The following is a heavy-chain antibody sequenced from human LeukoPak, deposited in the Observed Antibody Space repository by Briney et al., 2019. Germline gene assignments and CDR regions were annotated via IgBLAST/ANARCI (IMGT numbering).Heavy chain of an antibody. V-gene: IGHV4-59*01. CDR1: GGSISSYY. CDR2: IYYSGST. CDR3: ARAQGWFDP. Sequence: SETLSLTCTVSGGSISSYYWSWIRQPPGKGLEWIGYIYYSGSTNYNPSLKSRVTISVDTSKNQFSLKLSSVTAADTAVYYCARAQGWFDPWGQGTLVTVSS. J-gene: IGHJ5*02.